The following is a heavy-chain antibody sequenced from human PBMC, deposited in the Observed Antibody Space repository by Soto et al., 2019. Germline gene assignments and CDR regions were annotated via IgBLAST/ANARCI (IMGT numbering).Heavy chain of an antibody. J-gene: IGHJ4*02. Sequence: QVQLVESGGGVVQPGRSLRLSCAASGFTFSSYGMHWVRQAPGKGLEWVAVIWYDGSNKYYADSVKGRFTISRDNSNNTLYLQMNSLRAEDTAVYYCASDFRAYYYDSSGYPEFDYWGQGTLVTVSS. CDR2: IWYDGSNK. D-gene: IGHD3-22*01. CDR3: ASDFRAYYYDSSGYPEFDY. CDR1: GFTFSSYG. V-gene: IGHV3-33*01.